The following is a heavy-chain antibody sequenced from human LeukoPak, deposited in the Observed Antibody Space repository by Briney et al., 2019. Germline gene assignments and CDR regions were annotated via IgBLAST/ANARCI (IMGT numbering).Heavy chain of an antibody. CDR3: AKKGQADDNGKPD. V-gene: IGHV3-23*01. D-gene: IGHD1-1*01. J-gene: IGHJ4*02. CDR2: ISDNGDYT. CDR1: RFTFNIYT. Sequence: GGSLRLSCAASRFTFNIYTMTWVRQAPGKGLEWVSIISDNGDYTYYAASVQGRFTISRDNSKNTLYLQMNNLRADDTAMYYCAKKGQADDNGKPDWGQGTLVTVSS.